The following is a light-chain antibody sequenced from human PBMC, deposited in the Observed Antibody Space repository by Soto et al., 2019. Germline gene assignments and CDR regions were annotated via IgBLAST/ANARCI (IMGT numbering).Light chain of an antibody. CDR3: QQYNGYSRT. CDR1: QSIGSS. V-gene: IGKV1-5*01. Sequence: DIQMTQSPSTLSASVGDRVTITCRASQSIGSSLAWYQQKPGKAPNLLISDASSLERGVPSRFSGSGSGTEFTLTIRSLQPDDVATYYCQQYNGYSRTFGQGTKVEIK. J-gene: IGKJ1*01. CDR2: DAS.